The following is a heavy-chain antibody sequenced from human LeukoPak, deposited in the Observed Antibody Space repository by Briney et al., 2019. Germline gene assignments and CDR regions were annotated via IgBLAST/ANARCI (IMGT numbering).Heavy chain of an antibody. D-gene: IGHD2-2*01. CDR1: GGSFSGYY. Sequence: PSETLSLTCAVYGGSFSGYYWSWIRQPPGKGLEWIGEINHSGSTNYNPSLKSRVTISVDTSKNQFSLKLSSVTAADTAVYYCARLPTTGNSSTSRGYYYYGMGVWGQGTTVTVSS. CDR3: ARLPTTGNSSTSRGYYYYGMGV. CDR2: INHSGST. V-gene: IGHV4-34*01. J-gene: IGHJ6*02.